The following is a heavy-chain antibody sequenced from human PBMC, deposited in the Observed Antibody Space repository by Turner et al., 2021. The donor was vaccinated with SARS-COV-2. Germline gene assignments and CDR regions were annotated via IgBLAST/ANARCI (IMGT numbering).Heavy chain of an antibody. Sequence: QVHLQQWGAGLLKPSETLARTCAVYGGSFSGYYWTWIRQPPGKGLEWIGEIHPSGSTYYNPSLKSRVTISQDTSKSQFSLNLSSVTAADTAVYHCSRGDDSRKSGLLWGQGTLVTVSS. CDR2: IHPSGST. CDR3: SRGDDSRKSGLL. D-gene: IGHD2-21*02. V-gene: IGHV4-34*01. CDR1: GGSFSGYY. J-gene: IGHJ4*02.